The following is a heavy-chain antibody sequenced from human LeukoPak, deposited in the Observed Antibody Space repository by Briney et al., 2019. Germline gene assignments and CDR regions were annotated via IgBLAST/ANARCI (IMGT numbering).Heavy chain of an antibody. V-gene: IGHV4-39*01. D-gene: IGHD3-10*01. CDR1: VGSLSSRSYY. J-gene: IGHJ4*02. CDR2: FDYSGSS. CDR3: ARVRYNYGGSDY. Sequence: SESLSLTCTVSVGSLSSRSYYWGGLRGPPGGGVGCVGNFDYSGSSYYNPSHKSRVTISVDTSKVQFSLKLSSVPAADTAVYYCARVRYNYGGSDYWGQGTLVTVSS.